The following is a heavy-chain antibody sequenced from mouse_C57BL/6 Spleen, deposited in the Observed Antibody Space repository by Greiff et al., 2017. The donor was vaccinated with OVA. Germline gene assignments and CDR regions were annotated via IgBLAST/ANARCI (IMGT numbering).Heavy chain of an antibody. Sequence: VQLKESGPELVKPGASVKISCKASGYSFTDYNMNWVKQSNGKSLEWIGVINPNYGTTSYNQKFKGKATLPVDQSSSTAYMQLNSLTSEDSAVYYCARSFDYDAWFAYWGQGTLVTVSA. CDR1: GYSFTDYN. J-gene: IGHJ3*01. V-gene: IGHV1-39*01. D-gene: IGHD2-4*01. CDR2: INPNYGTT. CDR3: ARSFDYDAWFAY.